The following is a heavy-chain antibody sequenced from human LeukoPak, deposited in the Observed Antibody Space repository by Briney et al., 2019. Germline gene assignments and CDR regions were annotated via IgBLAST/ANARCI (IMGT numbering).Heavy chain of an antibody. D-gene: IGHD6-19*01. J-gene: IGHJ4*02. CDR2: FDPEEGER. CDR3: VTGGRWGIPVDGGGPQDY. V-gene: IGHV1-24*01. CDR1: GYTLTDLS. Sequence: GASVKVSCKVSGYTLTDLSMHWVRQAPGEGLEWMGGFDPEEGERMYAQKFQGRVTVTEDTSTDTAYMELSSLRVEDTAAYYCVTGGRWGIPVDGGGPQDYWGQGTLVTVSS.